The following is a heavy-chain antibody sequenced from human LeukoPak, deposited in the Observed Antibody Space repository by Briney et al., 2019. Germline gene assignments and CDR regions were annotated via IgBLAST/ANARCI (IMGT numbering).Heavy chain of an antibody. CDR1: GDSVSSNSAA. CDR2: TYYRSKWRS. V-gene: IGHV6-1*01. CDR3: ARMVGLVSDF. D-gene: IGHD3-10*01. J-gene: IGHJ4*02. Sequence: SQTLSLTCAISGDSVSSNSAAWNWIRQSPSRGLEWLGRTYYRSKWRSYYAPSVKSQITINPDTSKNQFSLQLKSVTPEDTAVYYCARMVGLVSDFWGQGTLVTVSS.